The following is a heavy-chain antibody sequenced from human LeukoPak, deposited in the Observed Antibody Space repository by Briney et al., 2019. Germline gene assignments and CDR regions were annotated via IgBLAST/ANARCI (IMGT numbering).Heavy chain of an antibody. CDR2: TYHRSKWYY. Sequence: SQTLSLTCAISGDSVSSNSATWNWIRQSPSRGLEWLGRTYHRSKWYYDYAVAVKSRISINPDTSKNQFSLQLSSVTPEDTAVYYCARDPVGGSTIFDYWGQGTLVTVSS. J-gene: IGHJ4*02. CDR3: ARDPVGGSTIFDY. D-gene: IGHD1-26*01. V-gene: IGHV6-1*01. CDR1: GDSVSSNSAT.